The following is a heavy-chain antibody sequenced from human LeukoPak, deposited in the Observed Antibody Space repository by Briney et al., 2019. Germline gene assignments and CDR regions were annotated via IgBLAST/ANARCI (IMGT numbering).Heavy chain of an antibody. V-gene: IGHV7-4-1*02. D-gene: IGHD6-19*01. J-gene: IGHJ4*02. CDR3: HVGSSSGRDY. CDR1: GYTFTSYA. CDR2: INTNTGNP. Sequence: RWTSVTVSCKASGYTFTSYAMNWVRQAPGQGLEWMGWINTNTGNPTYAQGFTGRFVFSLDTSVSTAYLQISSLKAEDTAVYYCHVGSSSGRDYWGQGTLVTVSS.